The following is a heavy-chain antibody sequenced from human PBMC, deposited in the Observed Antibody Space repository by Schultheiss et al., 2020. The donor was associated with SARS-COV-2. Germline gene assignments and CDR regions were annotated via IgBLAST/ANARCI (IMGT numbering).Heavy chain of an antibody. Sequence: SETLSLTCTVSGGSISSGNYYWSWIRQAPGKGLEWIGYIYYSGSTYYGPSLKSRVTMSLDSSKNQLSLRLTSVTAADTAVYFCARGAGRQVLLEYHYYGMGVWGQGTTVTVSS. CDR2: IYYSGST. J-gene: IGHJ6*02. V-gene: IGHV4-30-4*01. CDR1: GGSISSGNYY. CDR3: ARGAGRQVLLEYHYYGMGV. D-gene: IGHD3-3*01.